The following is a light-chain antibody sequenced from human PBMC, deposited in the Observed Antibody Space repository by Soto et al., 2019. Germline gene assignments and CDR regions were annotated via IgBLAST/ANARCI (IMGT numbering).Light chain of an antibody. Sequence: AIQMTQSPSSLSASVGDRVTITCRASQGIRSDLGWYQQKPGKAPNLLIYGATSLQSGVPSRFSGSGSGTDFTLTSSSLQPEDFATYYCLQDYIYPLTFGGGTKVEMK. J-gene: IGKJ4*01. CDR1: QGIRSD. V-gene: IGKV1-6*01. CDR3: LQDYIYPLT. CDR2: GAT.